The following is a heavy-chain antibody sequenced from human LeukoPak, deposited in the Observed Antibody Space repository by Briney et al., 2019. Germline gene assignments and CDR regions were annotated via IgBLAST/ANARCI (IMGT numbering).Heavy chain of an antibody. Sequence: GSLRLSCAASGFTFSSCSMNWVRQPPGKGLEWIGEIYHSGSTNYNPSLKSRVTISVDKSKNQFSLKLSSVTAADTAVYYCARNIDPSLEIYYYYGMDVWGQGTTVTVSS. D-gene: IGHD2-2*01. CDR3: ARNIDPSLEIYYYYGMDV. V-gene: IGHV4-4*02. CDR1: GFTFSSCSM. J-gene: IGHJ6*02. CDR2: IYHSGST.